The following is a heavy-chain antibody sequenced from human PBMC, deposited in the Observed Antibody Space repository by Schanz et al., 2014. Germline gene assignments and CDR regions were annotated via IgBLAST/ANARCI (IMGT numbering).Heavy chain of an antibody. J-gene: IGHJ4*01. D-gene: IGHD6-13*01. V-gene: IGHV3-11*04. CDR1: GFTLSNSD. CDR3: AREQIMAAAGLVDY. CDR2: IATSSSTR. Sequence: QEQLVESGGGLVKPGGSLRLSCAASGFTLSNSDMNWVRQVPGKGLEWLSYIATSSSTRHYADSVKGRVTISRDNAKNSVSLQMRRLRVEDTAVYYCAREQIMAAAGLVDYWGHGTLVTVSS.